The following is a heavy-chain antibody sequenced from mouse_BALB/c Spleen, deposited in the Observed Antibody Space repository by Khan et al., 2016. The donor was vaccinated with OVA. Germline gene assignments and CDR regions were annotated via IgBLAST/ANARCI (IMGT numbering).Heavy chain of an antibody. J-gene: IGHJ2*02. CDR3: AITGYYYFDY. D-gene: IGHD2-3*01. CDR1: GFTFSGFG. Sequence: EVELVESGGGLVQTGGSRKLSCTASGFTFSGFGMHWVRQAPEKGLEWVAYISSGSNTIYYADTVKGRFTISRDNPKKTLYLQMTSLRSDDTAMYYCAITGYYYFDYGGQGTSLTATS. V-gene: IGHV5-17*02. CDR2: ISSGSNTI.